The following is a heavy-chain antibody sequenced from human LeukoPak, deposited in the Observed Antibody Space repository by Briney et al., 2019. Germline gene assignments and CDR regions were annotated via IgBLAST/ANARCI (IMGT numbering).Heavy chain of an antibody. CDR2: IYYSGST. J-gene: IGHJ5*02. V-gene: IGHV4-59*01. CDR1: GGSISSYY. Sequence: SETLSLTCTVSGGSISSYYWSWIRQPPGKGLEWIGYIYYSGSTNYNPSLKSRVTISVDTSKNQFSLKLSSVTAADTAVYYCARVNLSGYSSSWGTFDPWGQGTLVTVSS. CDR3: ARVNLSGYSSSWGTFDP. D-gene: IGHD6-13*01.